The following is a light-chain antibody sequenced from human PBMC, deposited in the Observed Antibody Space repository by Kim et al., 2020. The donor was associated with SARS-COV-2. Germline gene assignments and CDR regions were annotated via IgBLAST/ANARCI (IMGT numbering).Light chain of an antibody. CDR2: DVT. Sequence: QSALTQPRSVSGSPGQSVTISCTGTSSDVGGYNYVSWYQQHPGKAPKLLIYDVTKRPSGVPDQFSGSKSGSTASLTLSGLQAEDEADYYCCSYTGSSTRVFGGGTKLTVL. V-gene: IGLV2-11*01. CDR1: SSDVGGYNY. CDR3: CSYTGSSTRV. J-gene: IGLJ2*01.